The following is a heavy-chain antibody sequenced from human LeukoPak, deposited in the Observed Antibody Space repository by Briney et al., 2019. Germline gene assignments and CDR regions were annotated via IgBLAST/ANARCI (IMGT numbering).Heavy chain of an antibody. CDR1: GYTFNNFH. CDR2: IKPDVNRT. Sequence: ASVKVSCKASGYTFNNFHIHCVRQAPGQGLEWMGLIKPDVNRTSYPQKFQGRVTVTRDMSTSTVYMELHSLISDDTAVYYCARPGRGSSHFGSWGQGTLVTVSS. J-gene: IGHJ4*02. CDR3: ARPGRGSSHFGS. V-gene: IGHV1-46*02. D-gene: IGHD6-13*01.